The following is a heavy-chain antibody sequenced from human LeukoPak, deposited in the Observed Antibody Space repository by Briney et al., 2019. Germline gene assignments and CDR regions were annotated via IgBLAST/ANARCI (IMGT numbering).Heavy chain of an antibody. CDR2: IKQSGGEK. CDR3: AREDQYNTFDY. CDR1: GFSFSNYW. V-gene: IGHV3-7*01. J-gene: IGHJ4*02. Sequence: GGSLRLSCAASGFSFSNYWMSWVRQSPGKGLEWVANIKQSGGEKCCVDSVKGRFTISRDNAKNSLYLQMNSLRVDDTAVYFCAREDQYNTFDYWGQGTLVTVSS. D-gene: IGHD1-14*01.